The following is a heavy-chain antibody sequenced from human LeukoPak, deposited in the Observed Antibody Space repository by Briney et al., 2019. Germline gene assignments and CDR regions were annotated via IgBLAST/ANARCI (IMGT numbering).Heavy chain of an antibody. CDR3: VRGRRWFDP. J-gene: IGHJ5*02. CDR2: IHSTGTA. CDR1: YFTVSDNY. V-gene: IGHV3-53*01. Sequence: GGSLRLPCAATYFTVSDNYMNWGRQAPGKGLEGVAVIHSTGTAYYADSVRGRFTISRDNSKNSLYFQMNGLRAEDTAVYYCVRGRRWFDPWGQGTLIIVSS.